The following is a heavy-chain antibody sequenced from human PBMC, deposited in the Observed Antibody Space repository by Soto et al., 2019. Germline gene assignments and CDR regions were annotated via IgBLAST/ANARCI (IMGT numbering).Heavy chain of an antibody. D-gene: IGHD4-17*01. V-gene: IGHV1-8*01. Sequence: QVQLVQSGAEVKKPGASVKVSCKASGYTFTSYDINWVRQATGQGLEWMGWMNPNSGDTGYAQKLQGRVTMTRNTSISTDYMELRSLRSEVTAVYYCARGSQWFAVITDWGQGTLVSVSS. CDR3: ARGSQWFAVITD. J-gene: IGHJ4*02. CDR2: MNPNSGDT. CDR1: GYTFTSYD.